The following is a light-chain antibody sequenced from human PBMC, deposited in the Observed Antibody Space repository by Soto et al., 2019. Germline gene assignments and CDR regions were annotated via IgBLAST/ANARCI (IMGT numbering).Light chain of an antibody. J-gene: IGKJ1*01. V-gene: IGKV3-20*01. Sequence: EIVLKHSPGTLSLYKGERATLSCRASQIVSDNYLAWYQQKPGQAPRLVVYGASSRATGVPDRFSASVSWTDFTRTISRLEPEDFSVDDCQQYAKAPLTFSQGTK. CDR1: QIVSDNY. CDR2: GAS. CDR3: QQYAKAPLT.